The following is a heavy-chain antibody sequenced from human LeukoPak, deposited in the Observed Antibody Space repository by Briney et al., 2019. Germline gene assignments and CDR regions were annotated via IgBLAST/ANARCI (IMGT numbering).Heavy chain of an antibody. V-gene: IGHV1-69*05. D-gene: IGHD2-2*01. CDR2: IIPIFGTA. CDR1: GGTFSSYA. CDR3: ARASFGIVPAAMGFYYYYMDV. Sequence: ASVKVFCKASGGTFSSYAISWVRQAPGQGLEWMGGIIPIFGTANYAQKFQGRVTITTDESTSTAYMELSSLRSEDTAVYYCARASFGIVPAAMGFYYYYMDVWGKGTTVTVSS. J-gene: IGHJ6*03.